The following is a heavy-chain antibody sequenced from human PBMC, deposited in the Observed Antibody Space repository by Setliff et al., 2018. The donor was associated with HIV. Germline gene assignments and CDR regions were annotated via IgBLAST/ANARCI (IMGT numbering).Heavy chain of an antibody. D-gene: IGHD3-10*01. Sequence: PSETLSLTCTVSGGSISSSSLYWGWIRQPPGKGLEWIGSIYYSGSTYYNPSLKSRVTISLDTSKSLFSLKLSSVSAADTAVYYCARDRLLLWFDEEYYFDYWGKGTLVTVSS. V-gene: IGHV4-39*07. CDR3: ARDRLLLWFDEEYYFDY. J-gene: IGHJ4*02. CDR1: GGSISSSSLY. CDR2: IYYSGST.